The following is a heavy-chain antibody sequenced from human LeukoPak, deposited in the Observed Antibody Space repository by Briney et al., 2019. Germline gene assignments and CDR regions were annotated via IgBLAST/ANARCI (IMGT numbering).Heavy chain of an antibody. Sequence: GGSLRLSCAASGFAFSSYAMNWVRQAPGKGLEWVSAINGNGGSTYYADSVKGRFTISRDNSKNTLYLQMNSLRAEDTAVYYCAKTNFRDGYNSDYWGQGTLVTVSS. CDR1: GFAFSSYA. V-gene: IGHV3-23*01. D-gene: IGHD5-24*01. CDR2: INGNGGST. CDR3: AKTNFRDGYNSDY. J-gene: IGHJ4*02.